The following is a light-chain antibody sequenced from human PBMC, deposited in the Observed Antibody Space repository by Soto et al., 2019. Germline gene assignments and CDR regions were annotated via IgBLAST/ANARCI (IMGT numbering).Light chain of an antibody. CDR2: ENN. Sequence: QSVLTQPPSVSVAPGQKVTISCSGSNSNIGNNYVSWYQQLPGTAPKLLMYENNLRPSGIPDRFSGSKSGTSATLGIAGLQTGDEADYYCGTWDSSLSAVVFGAGTKVTVL. CDR3: GTWDSSLSAVV. J-gene: IGLJ2*01. CDR1: NSNIGNNY. V-gene: IGLV1-51*02.